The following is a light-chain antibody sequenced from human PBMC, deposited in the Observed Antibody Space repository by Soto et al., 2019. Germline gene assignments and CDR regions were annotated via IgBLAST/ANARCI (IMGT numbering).Light chain of an antibody. Sequence: IVLTQSPATLSMSPGERATLSCRASQTISSGFLAWHQQKPGQAPRLLIYAASSRAAGIPDRFSGSESGTDFTLTISRLVPEDFALYYCHQYGSSPYTFAQGTKLEI. V-gene: IGKV3-20*01. CDR3: HQYGSSPYT. CDR1: QTISSGF. J-gene: IGKJ2*01. CDR2: AAS.